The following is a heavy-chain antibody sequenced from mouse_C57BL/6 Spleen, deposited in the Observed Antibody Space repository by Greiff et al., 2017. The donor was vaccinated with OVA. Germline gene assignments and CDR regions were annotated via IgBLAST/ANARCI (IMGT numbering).Heavy chain of an antibody. CDR3: AKNADYYGSPLAY. J-gene: IGHJ3*01. CDR2: IWRGGST. Sequence: VQLVESGPGLVQPSQSLSITCTVSGFSLTSYGVHWVRQSPGKGLEWLGVIWRGGSTDYNAAFMSRLSITKDNSKSQVFFKMNSLQADDTAIYYCAKNADYYGSPLAYWGQGTLVTVSA. D-gene: IGHD1-1*01. V-gene: IGHV2-5*01. CDR1: GFSLTSYG.